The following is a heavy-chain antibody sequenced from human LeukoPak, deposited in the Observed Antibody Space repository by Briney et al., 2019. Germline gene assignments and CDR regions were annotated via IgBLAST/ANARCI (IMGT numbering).Heavy chain of an antibody. V-gene: IGHV3-74*01. CDR3: ARACVGCWWFAP. J-gene: IGHJ5*02. CDR2: ISSGVIST. Sequence: PGGSLRLSCAASGFSFSNCWIHWVRQAPGRGLVWVSRISSGVISTNYADPVKGRFTISRDNAKNTVYLQMNSLRVEDTAVYYCARACVGCWWFAPWGQGTLVTVSS. CDR1: GFSFSNCW. D-gene: IGHD2-15*01.